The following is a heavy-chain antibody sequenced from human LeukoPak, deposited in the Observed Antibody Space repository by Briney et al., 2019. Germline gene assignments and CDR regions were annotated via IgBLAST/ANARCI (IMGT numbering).Heavy chain of an antibody. Sequence: PGGSLRLSCAASGFTFSSYDMHWVRQATGKGLEWVSAIGTAGDTYYPGSVEGRFTISRENAKNSLYLQMNSLRAGDTAVYYCARGGAYYDYVWGSYRILDYWGQGTLVTVSS. V-gene: IGHV3-13*01. CDR1: GFTFSSYD. D-gene: IGHD3-16*02. J-gene: IGHJ4*02. CDR2: IGTAGDT. CDR3: ARGGAYYDYVWGSYRILDY.